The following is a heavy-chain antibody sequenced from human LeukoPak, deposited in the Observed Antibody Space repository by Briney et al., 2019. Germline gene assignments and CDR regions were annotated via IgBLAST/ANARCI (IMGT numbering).Heavy chain of an antibody. V-gene: IGHV1-2*02. D-gene: IGHD2-15*01. CDR2: INPNSGGT. CDR1: GYTFTGYY. CDR3: ARALGYCSGGSCYLDYFDY. J-gene: IGHJ4*02. Sequence: ASVEVSCKASGYTFTGYYMHCVRQAPGQGLEWMGWINPNSGGTNYAQKFQGRVTMTRDTSISTAYMELSRLRSDDTAVYYCARALGYCSGGSCYLDYFDYWGQGTLVTVSS.